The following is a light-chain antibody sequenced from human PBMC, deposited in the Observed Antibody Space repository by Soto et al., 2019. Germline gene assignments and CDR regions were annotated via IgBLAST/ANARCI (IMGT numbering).Light chain of an antibody. V-gene: IGKV3-20*01. CDR3: QQYGSWT. CDR1: QSVSRSY. J-gene: IGKJ1*01. Sequence: EIVLTQSPGTLSLSPGERATLSCRASQSVSRSYLAWYQQKPGQAPRLLIYGASSRATGIPDRFSGSGSGTDFTLTISRLEPEDFAVYYCQQYGSWTFGQGTKVDSK. CDR2: GAS.